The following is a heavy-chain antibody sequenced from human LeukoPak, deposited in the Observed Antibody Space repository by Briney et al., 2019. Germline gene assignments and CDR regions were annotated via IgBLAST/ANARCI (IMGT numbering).Heavy chain of an antibody. V-gene: IGHV4-39*07. CDR2: IYYSGST. D-gene: IGHD2-15*01. CDR1: GDSISSSDYY. CDR3: ARVDCSGGSCHLDY. Sequence: PSETLSLTCTVSGDSISSSDYYWGWIRQPPGKGLEWIGNIYYSGSTYYNPSLKSRVTISIDTSKNQFSLKLNSVTAADTAVYYCARVDCSGGSCHLDYWGQGTLVTVCS. J-gene: IGHJ4*02.